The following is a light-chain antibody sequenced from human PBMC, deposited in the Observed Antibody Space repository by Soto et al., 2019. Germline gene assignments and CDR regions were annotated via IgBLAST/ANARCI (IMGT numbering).Light chain of an antibody. J-gene: IGKJ5*01. V-gene: IGKV3-20*01. CDR3: QQYGSSSIT. CDR2: GAS. CDR1: RSVSSSY. Sequence: EVVFTQSPGTLSLSPGEGATLSCRASRSVSSSYLAWYQQKLGQAPRLLIYGASTRATGIPDRFSGSGSGTDFTLTISRLEPEDFAVFYCQQYGSSSITFGQGTRLEIK.